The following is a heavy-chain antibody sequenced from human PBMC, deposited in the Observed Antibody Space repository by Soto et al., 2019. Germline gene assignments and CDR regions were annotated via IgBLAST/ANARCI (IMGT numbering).Heavy chain of an antibody. CDR3: AKAPSGWDGMDV. J-gene: IGHJ6*02. D-gene: IGHD6-19*01. CDR1: GFTFSSYA. V-gene: IGHV3-23*01. CDR2: ISGSGDSA. Sequence: EVQLLESGGGLVQPGGSPRLSCAASGFTFSSYAMSWVRQAPGKGLEWVSVISGSGDSAYYADSVKGRFTISRDNSKNTLYLQMTRLRAEDTAVYYCAKAPSGWDGMDVWGQGTTVTVSS.